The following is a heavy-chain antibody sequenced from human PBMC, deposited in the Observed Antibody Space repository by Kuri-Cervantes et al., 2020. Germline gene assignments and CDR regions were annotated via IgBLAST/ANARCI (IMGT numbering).Heavy chain of an antibody. J-gene: IGHJ1*01. V-gene: IGHV3-9*01. Sequence: SLKISCAASGFTFDDYAMHWVRQAPGKGLEWVSGISWNSGSIGYADSVKGRFTISRDNAKNSLYLQMNSLRAEDTAVYYCAKDHYKAYCSSTSCSFSHDFQHWGQGTLVTVSS. CDR1: GFTFDDYA. CDR2: ISWNSGSI. CDR3: AKDHYKAYCSSTSCSFSHDFQH. D-gene: IGHD2-2*01.